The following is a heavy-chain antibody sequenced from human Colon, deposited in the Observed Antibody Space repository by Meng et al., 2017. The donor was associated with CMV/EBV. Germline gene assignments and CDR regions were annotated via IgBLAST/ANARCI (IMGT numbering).Heavy chain of an antibody. D-gene: IGHD5-12*01. J-gene: IGHJ4*02. CDR2: IYYSGTT. Sequence: AGTLCLTCTVSGASISSRIYYWGWIRQSPGKGLEWIGSIYYSGTTYRSPSIKSRVTISIVTSKNQFSLRLRSVTVADTAVYYCARSSGYKDFLDYWGLGMQVTVSS. CDR1: GASISSRIYY. V-gene: IGHV4-39*07. CDR3: ARSSGYKDFLDY.